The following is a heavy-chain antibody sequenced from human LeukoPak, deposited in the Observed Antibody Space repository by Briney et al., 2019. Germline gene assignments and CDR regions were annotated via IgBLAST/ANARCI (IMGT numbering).Heavy chain of an antibody. CDR1: GGSFSGYY. J-gene: IGHJ5*02. CDR2: INHSGGT. Sequence: SETLSLTCAVYGGSFSGYYWSWIRQPPGKGLEWIREINHSGGTNYNPSLKSRVTISVDTSKNQFSLKLSSVTAADTAVYYCARGSWGGFDPWGQGTLVTVSS. V-gene: IGHV4-34*01. CDR3: ARGSWGGFDP. D-gene: IGHD3-16*01.